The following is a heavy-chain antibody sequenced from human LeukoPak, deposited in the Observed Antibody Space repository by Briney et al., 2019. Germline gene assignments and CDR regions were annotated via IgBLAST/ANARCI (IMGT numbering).Heavy chain of an antibody. V-gene: IGHV4-4*07. J-gene: IGHJ4*02. CDR1: GDSISSYY. D-gene: IGHD2-21*01. CDR2: IYITGNT. Sequence: PSETLSLTCTVSGDSISSYYWSWIRQPAGKGLEWIGRIYITGNTDYNPSLKSRVTVSVDTSKNQFSLRLSSVTAADTAVYYCARTYCGTNACPFDHWGQGNLVTVSS. CDR3: ARTYCGTNACPFDH.